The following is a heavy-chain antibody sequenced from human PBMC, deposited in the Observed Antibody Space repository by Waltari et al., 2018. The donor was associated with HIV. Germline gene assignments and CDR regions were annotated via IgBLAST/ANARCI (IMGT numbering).Heavy chain of an antibody. V-gene: IGHV1-2*02. CDR1: GSTFIGYF. J-gene: IGHJ4*01. Sequence: QDHLIPSGTEVQEPGASLRVSCMASGSTFIGYFIHWVRQAPGQGLEWMGDLNPRSGDTEYAQKFRGRVTLTGDTSVNTAYLDLKGLRFDDTATYFCHRPWDSDHWGSDLWGQGTLVIVS. CDR3: HRPWDSDHWGSDL. D-gene: IGHD3-16*01. CDR2: LNPRSGDT.